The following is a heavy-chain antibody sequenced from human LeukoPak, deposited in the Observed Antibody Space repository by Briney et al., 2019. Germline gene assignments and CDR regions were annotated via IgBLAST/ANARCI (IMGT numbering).Heavy chain of an antibody. CDR1: GGSIRSYY. D-gene: IGHD4-17*01. CDR2: MYYSGST. Sequence: SETLSLTCTVSGGSIRSYYWSWIRQPPGKGLEWIGYMYYSGSTKYKPSLKSRVIISVDTSKNQFSLKLSSVTAADTDVYYCAREREGSTMTTRRPFDIWGQGTMVTVSS. CDR3: AREREGSTMTTRRPFDI. J-gene: IGHJ3*02. V-gene: IGHV4-59*01.